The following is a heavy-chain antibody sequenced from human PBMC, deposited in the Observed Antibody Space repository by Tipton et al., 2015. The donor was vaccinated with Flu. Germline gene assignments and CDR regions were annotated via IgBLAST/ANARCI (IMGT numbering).Heavy chain of an antibody. CDR3: ARESPPDY. V-gene: IGHV4-30-2*01. Sequence: TLSLTCTVSGGSISSVTYSWNWIRQPPGKGLEWIGSISHTGTYYKPSLRTRAAISADRSKNQFSLELTSVTAADTAVYYCARESPPDYWGQGILVTVSS. CDR1: GGSISSVTYS. J-gene: IGHJ4*02. CDR2: ISHTGT.